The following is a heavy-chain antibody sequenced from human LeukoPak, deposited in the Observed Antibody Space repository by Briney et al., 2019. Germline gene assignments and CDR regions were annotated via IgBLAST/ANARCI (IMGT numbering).Heavy chain of an antibody. D-gene: IGHD5-24*01. Sequence: ASVKVSCKASGYTFTGYYMHWVRQAPGQGLEWMGWINPSSGGTNYAQKFQGRVTMTRDTSISTAYMELSRLRSDDTAVYYCASPRGRNSRDGYNPFYYWGQGTLVTVSS. CDR1: GYTFTGYY. J-gene: IGHJ4*02. CDR2: INPSSGGT. V-gene: IGHV1-2*02. CDR3: ASPRGRNSRDGYNPFYY.